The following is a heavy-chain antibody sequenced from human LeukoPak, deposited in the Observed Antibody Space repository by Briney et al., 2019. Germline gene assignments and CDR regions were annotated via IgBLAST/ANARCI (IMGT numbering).Heavy chain of an antibody. Sequence: SETLSLTCTVSGGSISSGGYYWSWIRQHPGKGLEWIGYIYYSGSTYYNPSLKSRVTISVDTSKNQFSLKLSSVTAADTAVYYCARGPKYYDFWSGYCEELFDAFDIWGQGTMVTVSS. D-gene: IGHD3-3*01. CDR3: ARGPKYYDFWSGYCEELFDAFDI. CDR2: IYYSGST. CDR1: GGSISSGGYY. V-gene: IGHV4-31*03. J-gene: IGHJ3*02.